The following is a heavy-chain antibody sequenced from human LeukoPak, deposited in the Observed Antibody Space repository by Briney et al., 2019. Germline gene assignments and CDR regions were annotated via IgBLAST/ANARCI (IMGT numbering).Heavy chain of an antibody. CDR3: ARDPAAAYIDY. CDR2: ICYSGST. Sequence: PSETLSLPCSVSGGSISSYYWSWIRQPPGKGLEWIGYICYSGSTNYNPSLKSRVTISVDTSKNQFSLKLSSVTAADTAVYYCARDPAAAYIDYWGQGTLVTVSS. CDR1: GGSISSYY. D-gene: IGHD6-13*01. J-gene: IGHJ4*02. V-gene: IGHV4-59*01.